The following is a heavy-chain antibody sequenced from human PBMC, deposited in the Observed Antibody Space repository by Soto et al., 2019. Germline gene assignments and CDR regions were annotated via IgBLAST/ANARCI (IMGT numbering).Heavy chain of an antibody. CDR3: APLSVSLSGPYGIHV. J-gene: IGHJ6*02. CDR1: GYSVSSSDYY. V-gene: IGHV4-39*01. D-gene: IGHD2-15*01. Sequence: SETLSLTCRVSGYSVSSSDYYWAWIRQPPGKGLEWIGSMFYSGLTYYNPSLKSRVTLSVDTSKNQFSVRLNSVTAADTAVYYCAPLSVSLSGPYGIHVWGQGTTVTVSS. CDR2: MFYSGLT.